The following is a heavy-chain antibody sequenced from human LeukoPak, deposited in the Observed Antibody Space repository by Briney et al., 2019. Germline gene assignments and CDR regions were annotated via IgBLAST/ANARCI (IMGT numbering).Heavy chain of an antibody. J-gene: IGHJ6*02. D-gene: IGHD2-15*01. Sequence: PGGSLRLSCAASGFTFSSYAMSWVRQAPGKGLEWVSAISGSGGSTYYADSVKGRFTISRDNSKNTLYLQMNSLRAEDTAVYYCAKYRGYCSGGSCYKTSRNYYYYGMDVWGQGTTVTVSS. CDR3: AKYRGYCSGGSCYKTSRNYYYYGMDV. V-gene: IGHV3-23*01. CDR1: GFTFSSYA. CDR2: ISGSGGST.